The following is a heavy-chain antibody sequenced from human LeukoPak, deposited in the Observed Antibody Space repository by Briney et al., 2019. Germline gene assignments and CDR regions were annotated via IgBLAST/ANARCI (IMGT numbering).Heavy chain of an antibody. D-gene: IGHD5-18*01. Sequence: SETLSLTCAVYGGSFSGYYWSWIRQPPGKGLEWIGEINHSGSTNYNPSLKSRVTISVDTSKNQFSLKLSYVTAADTAVYYCARTAMTYVPIDYWGQGTLVTVSS. V-gene: IGHV4-34*01. CDR3: ARTAMTYVPIDY. CDR2: INHSGST. CDR1: GGSFSGYY. J-gene: IGHJ4*02.